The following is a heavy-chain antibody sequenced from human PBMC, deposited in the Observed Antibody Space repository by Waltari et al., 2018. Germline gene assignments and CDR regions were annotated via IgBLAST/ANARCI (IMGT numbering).Heavy chain of an antibody. CDR2: ISYDGSDK. CDR3: ARDSQTAVTSFDY. Sequence: QVYLEESGGGVVQPGGSLRLSCAVSGFTFINYAMHWVRQAPGKGLEWVSLISYDGSDKYYADSVKGRFTISRDNSEHTLYLQMNSLRTEDTAIYYCARDSQTAVTSFDYWGQGTLVTVSS. V-gene: IGHV3-30*01. J-gene: IGHJ4*02. D-gene: IGHD4-17*01. CDR1: GFTFINYA.